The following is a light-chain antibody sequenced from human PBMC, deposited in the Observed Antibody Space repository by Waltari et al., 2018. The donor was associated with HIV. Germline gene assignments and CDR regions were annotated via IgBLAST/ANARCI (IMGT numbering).Light chain of an antibody. V-gene: IGKV2-28*01. CDR1: QSHLHSNGYNY. CDR2: LGS. J-gene: IGKJ3*01. Sequence: DIVMTQSPLSLSVTPGQPASISCRSSQSHLHSNGYNYLDWYLQKPGQSPQLLIYLGSNRASGVPDRFSGSGSGTDFTLKISRVEAEDVGVYYCMQARQTLFTFGPGTKVDIK. CDR3: MQARQTLFT.